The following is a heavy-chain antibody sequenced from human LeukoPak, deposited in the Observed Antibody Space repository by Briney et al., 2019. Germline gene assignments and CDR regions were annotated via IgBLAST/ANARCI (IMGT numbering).Heavy chain of an antibody. CDR3: AKEGAVAGYFDC. CDR2: ISGSGGST. D-gene: IGHD6-19*01. V-gene: IGHV3-23*01. CDR1: GFTFSSYA. J-gene: IGHJ4*02. Sequence: ETGGSLRLSCAASGFTFSSYAMSWVRQAPGKGLEWVSAISGSGGSTYYADSVKGRFTISRDNSKNTLYLQMNSLRAEDTAVYYCAKEGAVAGYFDCWGQGTLVTVSS.